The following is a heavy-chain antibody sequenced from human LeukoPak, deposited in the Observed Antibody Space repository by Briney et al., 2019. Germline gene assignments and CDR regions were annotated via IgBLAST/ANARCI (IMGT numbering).Heavy chain of an antibody. J-gene: IGHJ4*02. Sequence: ASVKVSCKAAGSTFTGYYMHWVRQAPGQGLEWRGWFNPNSGGENYAQKFQGRVTMTRATSISTAYMELSRLRSDDTAVYYYARKLPEYIRAALKCFDYWGQGTLVTVSS. V-gene: IGHV1-2*02. CDR2: FNPNSGGE. CDR1: GSTFTGYY. D-gene: IGHD2/OR15-2a*01. CDR3: ARKLPEYIRAALKCFDY.